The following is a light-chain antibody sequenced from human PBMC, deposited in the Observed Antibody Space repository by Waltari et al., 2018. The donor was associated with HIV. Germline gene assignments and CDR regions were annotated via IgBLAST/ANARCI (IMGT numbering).Light chain of an antibody. CDR1: SSDVGGYTY. CDR3: CSYAGSSTFAV. J-gene: IGLJ2*01. Sequence: QSALTQPASVSGSPGQSLTISCTGTSSDVGGYTYVSLYQQHPGKAPKLMIYDVSKRPSGVSNRFSGSKSGNTASLTISGLQAEDESDYYCCSYAGSSTFAVFGGGTKLTVL. CDR2: DVS. V-gene: IGLV2-23*02.